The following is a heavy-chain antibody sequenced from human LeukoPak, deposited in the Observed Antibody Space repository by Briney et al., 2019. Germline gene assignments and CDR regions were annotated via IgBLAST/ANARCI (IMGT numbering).Heavy chain of an antibody. CDR1: GFTFSSRDW. J-gene: IGHJ4*02. D-gene: IGHD4-17*01. CDR3: AKEIWPTVTTPGHTHFDY. Sequence: SGGSLRLSCVASGFTFSSRDWMTWVRQAPGKGLEWVAFIRYDGRNKYYADSVKGRFTISRDNSKNTLCLQMNSLRAEDTAVYYCAKEIWPTVTTPGHTHFDYWGQGTLVTVSS. V-gene: IGHV3-30*02. CDR2: IRYDGRNK.